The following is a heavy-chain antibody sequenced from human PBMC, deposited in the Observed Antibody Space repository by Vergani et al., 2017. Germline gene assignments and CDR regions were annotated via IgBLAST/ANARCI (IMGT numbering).Heavy chain of an antibody. CDR3: ARVVSTNSRIAVAGKLDY. J-gene: IGHJ4*02. V-gene: IGHV4-39*01. D-gene: IGHD6-19*01. CDR1: GGSISSGDYY. Sequence: QVQLQESGPGLVKPSQTLSLTCTVSGGSISSGDYYWSWIRQPPGKGLEWIGSIYYSGSTYYNPSLKSRVTISVDTSKNQFSLKLSSVTAADTAVYYCARVVSTNSRIAVAGKLDYWGQGTLVTVSS. CDR2: IYYSGST.